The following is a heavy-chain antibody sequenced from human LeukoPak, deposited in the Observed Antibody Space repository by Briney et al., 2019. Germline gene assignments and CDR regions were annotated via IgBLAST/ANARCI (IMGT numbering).Heavy chain of an antibody. J-gene: IGHJ4*02. CDR3: AKDVKEWELQGDYFDY. Sequence: GGSLRLSCAASGFIFSSHAMAWVRQAPGRGLEWVSLITGNGGSTYYADSVKGRFTISRDNSKNTLFLQMNSLRAEDTAVYYCAKDVKEWELQGDYFDYWGQGTLVTVSS. CDR1: GFIFSSHA. CDR2: ITGNGGST. D-gene: IGHD1-26*01. V-gene: IGHV3-23*01.